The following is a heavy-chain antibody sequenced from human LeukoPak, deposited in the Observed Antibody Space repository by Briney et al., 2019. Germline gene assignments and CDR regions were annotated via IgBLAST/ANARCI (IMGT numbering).Heavy chain of an antibody. Sequence: PGGSLRLSCAASGFTVSSNYMSWVRQAPGKGLECVSVIYSGGSTYYADSVKGRFTISRDNSKNTLYLQMNSLRAEDTAVYYCAREYYYGSGSYSLDYWGQGTLVTVSS. V-gene: IGHV3-66*01. CDR1: GFTVSSNY. J-gene: IGHJ4*02. CDR3: AREYYYGSGSYSLDY. D-gene: IGHD3-10*01. CDR2: IYSGGST.